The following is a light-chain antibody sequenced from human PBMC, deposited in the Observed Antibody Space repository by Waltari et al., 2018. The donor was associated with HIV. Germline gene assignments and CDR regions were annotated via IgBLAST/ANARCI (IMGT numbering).Light chain of an antibody. CDR1: RSNIGAGFD. CDR2: DNN. CDR3: QSYDMSQSGSLV. V-gene: IGLV1-40*01. J-gene: IGLJ2*01. Sequence: QSVLTQPPSVSGAPGQRVTIACTGTRSNIGAGFDVHWYQQIPGNAPKLLISDNNIRPSGVPDRFSGAESGTSSSLAITGLQSEDEADYYCQSYDMSQSGSLVFGGGTKLTVL.